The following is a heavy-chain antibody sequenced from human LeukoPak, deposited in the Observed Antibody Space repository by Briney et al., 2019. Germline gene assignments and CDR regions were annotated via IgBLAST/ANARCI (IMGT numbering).Heavy chain of an antibody. CDR1: GYTFTGYY. D-gene: IGHD2/OR15-2a*01. J-gene: IGHJ4*02. V-gene: IGHV1-2*02. CDR2: MNPNSGDT. Sequence: GASVKVSSKASGYTFTGYYIHWVRQAPGQGLDWMGWMNPNSGDTKYAQKFQGRITMTRDTSISTGYMELKWLRSDDTAVYYCARDARHCTSSSCYSFYLDSWGQGTLVTVSS. CDR3: ARDARHCTSSSCYSFYLDS.